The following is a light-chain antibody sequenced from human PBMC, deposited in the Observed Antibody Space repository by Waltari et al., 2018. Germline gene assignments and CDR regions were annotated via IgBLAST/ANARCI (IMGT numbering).Light chain of an antibody. CDR2: RHN. CDR1: SSNIGSYF. Sequence: QSVLTQPPSASGTPGQRVTISCSGSSSNIGSYFVYWYQQLPGTAPKLLIYRHNLRPAGGPDRFSGYTSCTSASLASSGLRSEDEADYYCVVWDDSLSGRVFGGGTKLTVL. V-gene: IGLV1-47*01. J-gene: IGLJ3*02. CDR3: VVWDDSLSGRV.